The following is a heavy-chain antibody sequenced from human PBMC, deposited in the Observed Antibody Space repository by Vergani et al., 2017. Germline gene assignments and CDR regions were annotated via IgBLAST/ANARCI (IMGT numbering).Heavy chain of an antibody. D-gene: IGHD1-26*01. J-gene: IGHJ6*02. CDR1: GDSVSSSS. Sequence: LQLQESGPGLVKPSETLSLTCTVSGDSVSSSSYYWGWIRQAPGKGLEWVSSISSSSSYIYYADSVKGRFTISRDNAKNSLYLQMNSLRAEDTAVYYCARAEWEPTLPSYYYGMDVWGQGTTVTVSS. CDR2: ISSSSSYI. V-gene: IGHV3-21*01. CDR3: ARAEWEPTLPSYYYGMDV.